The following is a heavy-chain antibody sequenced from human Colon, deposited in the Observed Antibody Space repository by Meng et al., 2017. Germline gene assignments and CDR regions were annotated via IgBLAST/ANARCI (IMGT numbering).Heavy chain of an antibody. D-gene: IGHD2-15*01. J-gene: IGHJ5*02. CDR3: ARGLFCSLRSLWFDP. Sequence: HQEGAGLLQPSVTLSLTRAVYGWAFSGYNWNCIRHPPWKAPEWIGEINHSSNTNFNTYLKRRLTISIATSKNTISLNVTSLPAADTAVYYCARGLFCSLRSLWFDPWGQGTLVTVSS. V-gene: IGHV4-34*01. CDR1: GWAFSGYN. CDR2: INHSSNT.